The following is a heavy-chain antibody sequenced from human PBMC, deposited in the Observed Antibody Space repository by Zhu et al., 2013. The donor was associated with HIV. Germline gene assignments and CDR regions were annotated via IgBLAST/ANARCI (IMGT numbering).Heavy chain of an antibody. CDR1: GYTFTAYY. J-gene: IGHJ4*02. V-gene: IGHV1-2*02. Sequence: QVQLVQSGAEVKKPGASVKVSCKASGYTFTAYYMHWVRQAPGQGPEWMGWINPNSGGTKFAQKFQGRVTMTRDTSISTAYMELSSLRFDDTAVYYCASGPERLEMALKEYYFDYWGQGTLVHRLL. D-gene: IGHD1-1*01. CDR3: ASGPERLEMALKEYYFDY. CDR2: INPNSGGT.